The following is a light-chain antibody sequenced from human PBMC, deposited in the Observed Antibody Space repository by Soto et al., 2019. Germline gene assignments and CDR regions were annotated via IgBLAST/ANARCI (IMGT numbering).Light chain of an antibody. CDR2: GAS. J-gene: IGKJ5*01. V-gene: IGKV3-20*01. Sequence: EIVLTQSPGTLSLSPGERATLSCRASQSVSSSYLAWYQQKPGQAPRLLIYGASSRATGIPDRFSGSGSGPDFTLTISRLEPEDFAVYYCQQYGSPITFGQGTRLEMK. CDR3: QQYGSPIT. CDR1: QSVSSSY.